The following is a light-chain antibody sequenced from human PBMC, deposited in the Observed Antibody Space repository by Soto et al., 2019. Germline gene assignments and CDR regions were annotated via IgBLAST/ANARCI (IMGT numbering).Light chain of an antibody. CDR2: DAS. V-gene: IGKV3-20*01. Sequence: EIVLTQSPGTRSLSPGERATLSCRASQSVDNNYLAWYQQKPGQPPRLLIYDASSRATGIPDRFSGSGSGTVCTLTSSRLEPEDFAVYYCQQCRYSPLTAGGGTKGEI. CDR1: QSVDNNY. J-gene: IGKJ4*01. CDR3: QQCRYSPLT.